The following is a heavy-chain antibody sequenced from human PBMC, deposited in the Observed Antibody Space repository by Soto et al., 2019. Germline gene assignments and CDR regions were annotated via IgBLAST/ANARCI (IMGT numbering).Heavy chain of an antibody. J-gene: IGHJ6*02. Sequence: QVQLVQSGAEVKKPGSSVKVSCKVSVGTFSSYAISWVRHAPGQGLEWMGGIIPIFGTANYAQKFQGRVTITADESTSTAYMELSSLRSEDTAVYYCARSDQYYYYVMDVWGQGTTVTVSS. CDR1: VGTFSSYA. V-gene: IGHV1-69*01. CDR2: IIPIFGTA. CDR3: ARSDQYYYYVMDV.